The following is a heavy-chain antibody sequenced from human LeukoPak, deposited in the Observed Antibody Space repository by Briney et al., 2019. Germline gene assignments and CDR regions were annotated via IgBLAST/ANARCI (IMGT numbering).Heavy chain of an antibody. CDR2: INPSGGST. V-gene: IGHV1-46*01. CDR1: GYTFTSYY. CDR3: ARDSPGGGMDV. D-gene: IGHD3-16*01. Sequence: ASVKVSCKASGYTFTSYYMHWVRQAPGQGLEWMGIINPSGGSTSDAQKFQGRVTMTRDTSTSTVYMELSSLRSEDTAVYYCARDSPGGGMDVWGQGTTVTVSS. J-gene: IGHJ6*02.